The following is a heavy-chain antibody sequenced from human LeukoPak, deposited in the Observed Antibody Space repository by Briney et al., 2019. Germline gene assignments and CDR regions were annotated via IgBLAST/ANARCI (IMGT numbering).Heavy chain of an antibody. D-gene: IGHD3-10*01. J-gene: IGHJ4*02. V-gene: IGHV1-2*02. CDR3: ARDYASLGSGDFDY. CDR2: TNPDSGGT. CDR1: GYTFTGYY. Sequence: ASVKVSCKASGYTFTGYYMHWVRQAPGQGLEWMGWTNPDSGGTNYAQKFQGRVTMTRDTSISTAYMELSRLRSDDTAIYYCARDYASLGSGDFDYWGQGTLVTVSS.